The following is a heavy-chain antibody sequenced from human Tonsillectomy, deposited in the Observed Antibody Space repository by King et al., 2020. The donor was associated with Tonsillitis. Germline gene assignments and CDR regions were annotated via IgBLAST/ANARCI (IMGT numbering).Heavy chain of an antibody. D-gene: IGHD6-13*01. CDR2: IWFDGSNK. CDR1: GFTFSSYG. J-gene: IGHJ4*02. Sequence: VQLVESGGGVVQPGRSLRLSCAASGFTFSSYGLQWVRQAPGQGLEGVAVIWFDGSNKYDSISVQGRFTISRDNSKNTLYLQMSSLRADDTAVYYCARENGLSSSWVYYFDYWGQGTLVTVSS. CDR3: ARENGLSSSWVYYFDY. V-gene: IGHV3-33*08.